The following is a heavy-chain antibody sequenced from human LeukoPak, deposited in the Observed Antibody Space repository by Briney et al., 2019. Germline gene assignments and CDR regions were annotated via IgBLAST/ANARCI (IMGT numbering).Heavy chain of an antibody. V-gene: IGHV3-48*03. J-gene: IGHJ4*02. CDR2: ISGSGTTI. D-gene: IGHD3-10*01. Sequence: GGSLRLSCVASGFTFSSYEMNWVRQAPGKGLEWVSEISGSGTTIFYADSVKGRFTVSRDNAKNSLYLQMNSLRVEDTAVYYCASSPRGVYWGQGTLVTVSS. CDR1: GFTFSSYE. CDR3: ASSPRGVY.